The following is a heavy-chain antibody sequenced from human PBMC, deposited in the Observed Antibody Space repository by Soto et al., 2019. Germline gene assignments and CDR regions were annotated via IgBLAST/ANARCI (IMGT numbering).Heavy chain of an antibody. V-gene: IGHV4-30-2*01. CDR2: IYHSGST. Sequence: SETLSLTCAVSGGSISSCGYSWSWIRQPPGKGLEWIGYIYHSGSTYYNPSLKSRVTISVDRSKNQFSLKLSSVTAADTAVYYCARVGYDSSGYYSRTPTFRVMDXWGQGTTVTVSS. J-gene: IGHJ6*02. CDR3: ARVGYDSSGYYSRTPTFRVMDX. CDR1: GGSISSCGYS. D-gene: IGHD3-22*01.